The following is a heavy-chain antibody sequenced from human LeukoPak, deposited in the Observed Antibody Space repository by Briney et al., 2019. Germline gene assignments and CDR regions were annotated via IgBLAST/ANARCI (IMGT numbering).Heavy chain of an antibody. V-gene: IGHV1-46*01. Sequence: ASVKVSCKASGYTFTSYDVNWVRQATGQGLEWMGIINPSGGSTSYAQKFQGRVTMTRDTSTSTVYMELSSLRSEDTAVYYCARDPTRDDYWGQGTLVTVSS. J-gene: IGHJ4*02. CDR3: ARDPTRDDY. CDR1: GYTFTSYD. CDR2: INPSGGST.